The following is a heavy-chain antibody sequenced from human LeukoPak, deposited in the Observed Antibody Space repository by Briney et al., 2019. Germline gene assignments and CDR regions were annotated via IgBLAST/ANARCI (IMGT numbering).Heavy chain of an antibody. CDR3: ARRVRGVNDAFDI. V-gene: IGHV4-59*12. CDR2: IYYSGST. D-gene: IGHD3-10*01. Sequence: PSETLSLTCTVSGGSISSYYWSWIRQPPGKGLEWIGYIYYSGSTNYNPSLKSRVTISIDTSKIQFSLKLSSVTAADTAVFYCARRVRGVNDAFDIWGQGTVVTVSS. CDR1: GGSISSYY. J-gene: IGHJ3*02.